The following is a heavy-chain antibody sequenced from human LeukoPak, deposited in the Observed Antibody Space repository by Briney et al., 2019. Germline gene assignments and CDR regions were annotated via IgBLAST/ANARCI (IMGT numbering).Heavy chain of an antibody. D-gene: IGHD3-22*01. V-gene: IGHV4-59*01. J-gene: IGHJ4*02. CDR3: AREGGGYYYYFDY. Sequence: SETLSLTCTVSGGSISSYYWSWIRQPPGKGLEWIGYIYYSGSTNYNPSLKSRVTISVDTSKNQFSLKLSSVTAADTAVYYCAREGGGYYYYFDYWGQGTLVTVSS. CDR2: IYYSGST. CDR1: GGSISSYY.